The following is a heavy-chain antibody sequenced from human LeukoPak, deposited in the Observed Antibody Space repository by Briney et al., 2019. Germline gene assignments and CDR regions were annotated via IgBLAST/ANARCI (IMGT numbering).Heavy chain of an antibody. D-gene: IGHD6-13*01. Sequence: GGSLRLSCAASGFSFSSYAMSWVRQVPGKGLDWVSAISGSGTRTYYADSVKGRFTISRDNSKNMLYLQMNSLRAEDTAVYYCAKGARWYDAFDIWGQGTMVTVSS. CDR3: AKGARWYDAFDI. CDR1: GFSFSSYA. J-gene: IGHJ3*02. V-gene: IGHV3-23*01. CDR2: ISGSGTRT.